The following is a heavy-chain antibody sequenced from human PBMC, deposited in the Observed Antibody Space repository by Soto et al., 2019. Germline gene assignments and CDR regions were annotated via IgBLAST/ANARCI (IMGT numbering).Heavy chain of an antibody. CDR3: ARENYGETYFDY. J-gene: IGHJ4*02. D-gene: IGHD1-7*01. CDR2: ISYDGSNK. V-gene: IGHV3-30-3*01. CDR1: GFTFSSYA. Sequence: QPGGSLRLSCAASGFTFSSYAMHWVRRAPGKGLEWVAVISYDGSNKYYADSVKGRFTISRDNSKNTLYLQMNSLRAEDTAVYYCARENYGETYFDYWGQGTLVTVSS.